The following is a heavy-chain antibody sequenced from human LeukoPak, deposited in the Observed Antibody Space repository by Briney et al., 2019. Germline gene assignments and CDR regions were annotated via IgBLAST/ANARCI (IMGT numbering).Heavy chain of an antibody. CDR1: GFTFSSYG. CDR2: ISYDGSNK. Sequence: RGSLRLSCAASGFTFSSYGMHWVRQAPGKGLEWVAVISYDGSNKYYADSVKGRFTISRDNSKNTLYLQMNSLRAEDTAVYYCAREMWDSYGYVDYWGQGTLVTVSS. V-gene: IGHV3-30*03. D-gene: IGHD5-18*01. J-gene: IGHJ4*02. CDR3: AREMWDSYGYVDY.